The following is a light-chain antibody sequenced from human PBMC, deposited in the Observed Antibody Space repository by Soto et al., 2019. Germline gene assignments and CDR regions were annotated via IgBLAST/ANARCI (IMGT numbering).Light chain of an antibody. J-gene: IGKJ3*01. CDR2: WAS. CDR3: QQYYSTPFT. CDR1: QSVLHSSNNKDY. V-gene: IGKV4-1*01. Sequence: DIVMTQSPDSLAVSLGERATIYCKSSQSVLHSSNNKDYLAWYQQKPGQSPKLLIYWASTRESGVPDRFSGSGSATEFTLTISSLQAEVVAVYYCQQYYSTPFTFAPGTKVDIK.